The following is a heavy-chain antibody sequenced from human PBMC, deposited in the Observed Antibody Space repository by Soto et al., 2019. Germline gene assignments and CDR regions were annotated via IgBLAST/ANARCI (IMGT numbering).Heavy chain of an antibody. CDR1: GGTFSSYA. J-gene: IGHJ2*01. V-gene: IGHV1-69*01. CDR3: ARAPNLYDFWSGYSPYWYFDL. Sequence: QVQLVQSGAEVKKPGSSVKVSCKASGGTFSSYAISWVRQAPGQGLEWMGGIIPIFGTANYAQKFQGRVTITADESTSTAYMELSSLRSEDTAVYSCARAPNLYDFWSGYSPYWYFDLWGRGTLVTVSS. CDR2: IIPIFGTA. D-gene: IGHD3-3*01.